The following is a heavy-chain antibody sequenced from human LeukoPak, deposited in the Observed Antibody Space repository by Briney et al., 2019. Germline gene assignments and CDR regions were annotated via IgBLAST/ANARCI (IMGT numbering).Heavy chain of an antibody. D-gene: IGHD2-2*01. CDR3: ARLSADSSSSRGFDY. CDR1: GASISSYY. J-gene: IGHJ4*02. Sequence: SETLSLTCTVSGASISSYYWTWIRQPAGKGLEWIGRIYTSGSTNYNPSLKSRVAMSVDTSRNQFSLKLSSVTAADTAVYYCARLSADSSSSRGFDYWGQGTLVTVSS. CDR2: IYTSGST. V-gene: IGHV4-4*07.